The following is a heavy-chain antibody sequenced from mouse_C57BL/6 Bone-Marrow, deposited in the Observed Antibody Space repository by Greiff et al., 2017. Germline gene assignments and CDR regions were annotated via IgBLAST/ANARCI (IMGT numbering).Heavy chain of an antibody. CDR1: GYAFTNYL. CDR2: INPGSGGT. V-gene: IGHV1-54*01. J-gene: IGHJ4*01. Sequence: VQLQQSGAELVRPGTSVKVSCKASGYAFTNYLIEWVKQRPGQGLEWIGVINPGSGGTNYNEKFKGKATLTADKSSSTAYMQLSSLTSEDSAVYFCARRKIYYDYDDAMDYWGQGTSVTVSS. CDR3: ARRKIYYDYDDAMDY. D-gene: IGHD2-4*01.